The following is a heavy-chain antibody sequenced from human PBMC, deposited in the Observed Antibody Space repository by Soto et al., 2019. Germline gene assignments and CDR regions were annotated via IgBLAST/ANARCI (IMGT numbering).Heavy chain of an antibody. CDR2: INHSGST. D-gene: IGHD2-15*01. J-gene: IGHJ6*03. Sequence: QVQLQQWGAGLLKPSETLSLTCAVYGGSFSGYYWSWIRQPPGKGLEWIGEINHSGSTKYNPSLKSRVTISVDTSKNQFSLKLSSVAAADTAVYYCARGVGSYYYYMDVWGNGTTVTVSS. CDR3: ARGVGSYYYYMDV. V-gene: IGHV4-34*01. CDR1: GGSFSGYY.